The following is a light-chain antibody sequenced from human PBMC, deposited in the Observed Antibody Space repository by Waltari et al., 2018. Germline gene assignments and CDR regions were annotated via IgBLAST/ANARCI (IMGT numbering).Light chain of an antibody. CDR2: LIS. CDR3: MQARQTPWT. J-gene: IGKJ1*01. V-gene: IGKV2-28*01. Sequence: DIVMTQSPLPLSVTPGEPASISCRSSQSLLHSSGNTFLDWYLQKPVQSPQLLIYLISNRASGVPDRFSGSGSGTDFTLKISRVEAEDVGVYFCMQARQTPWTFGQGTKVEIK. CDR1: QSLLHSSGNTF.